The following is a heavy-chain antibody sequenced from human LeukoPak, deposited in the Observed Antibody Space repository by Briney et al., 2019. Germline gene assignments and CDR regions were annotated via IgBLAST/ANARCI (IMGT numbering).Heavy chain of an antibody. CDR1: GGSISSSSYY. Sequence: SETLSLTCTVSGGSISSSSYYWGWIRQPPGKGLEWIGEINHSGSTNYNPSLKSRVTISVDTSKNQFSLKLSSVTAADTAVYYCARSLVNPFTGYYYYGMDVWGQGTTVTVSS. CDR3: ARSLVNPFTGYYYYGMDV. D-gene: IGHD3-16*01. V-gene: IGHV4-39*07. J-gene: IGHJ6*02. CDR2: INHSGST.